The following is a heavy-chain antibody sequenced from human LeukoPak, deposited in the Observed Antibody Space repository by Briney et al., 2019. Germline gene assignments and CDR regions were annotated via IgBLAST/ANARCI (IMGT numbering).Heavy chain of an antibody. D-gene: IGHD6-19*01. V-gene: IGHV3-48*01. CDR3: AKDMGSSGWYGFDY. CDR1: GFTFSSYS. Sequence: GGSLRLSCAASGFTFSSYSMNWVRQAPGKGLEWISYISPSSTSIYYADSVKGRFTISRDNAEKSLYLQMNSLRAEDTALYYCAKDMGSSGWYGFDYWGQGTLVTVSS. J-gene: IGHJ4*02. CDR2: ISPSSTSI.